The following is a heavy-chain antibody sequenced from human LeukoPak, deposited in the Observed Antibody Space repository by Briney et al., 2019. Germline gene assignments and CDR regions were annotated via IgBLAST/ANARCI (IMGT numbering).Heavy chain of an antibody. CDR1: GFTFSSYE. V-gene: IGHV3-48*03. J-gene: IGHJ4*02. CDR2: ISSSGSTI. D-gene: IGHD2-15*01. Sequence: TGGSLRLSCAASGFTFSSYEMNWVRQAPGKGLEWVSYISSSGSTIYYADSVKGRFTISRDNAKNSLYLQMNSLRAEDTAVYYCARVGHTNLCSGGSCPVDYWGQGTLVTVSS. CDR3: ARVGHTNLCSGGSCPVDY.